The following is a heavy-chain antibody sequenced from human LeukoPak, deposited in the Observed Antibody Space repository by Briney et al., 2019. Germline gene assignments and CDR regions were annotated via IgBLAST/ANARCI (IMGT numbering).Heavy chain of an antibody. D-gene: IGHD2-21*02. CDR2: INPSGGST. V-gene: IGHV1-46*01. CDR1: GGTFSSYA. Sequence: GASVKVSCKASGGTFSSYAISWVRQAPGQGLEWMGIINPSGGSTSYAQKFQGRVTMTRDTSTSTVYMELSSLRSEDTAVYYCAVIGVVVTAAEFDYWGQGTLVTVSS. CDR3: AVIGVVVTAAEFDY. J-gene: IGHJ4*02.